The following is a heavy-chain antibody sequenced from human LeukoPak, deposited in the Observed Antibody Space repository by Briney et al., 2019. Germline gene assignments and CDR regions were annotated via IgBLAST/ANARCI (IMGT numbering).Heavy chain of an antibody. V-gene: IGHV3-23*01. CDR3: AKAALRYQLLSSLDY. CDR2: ISSGGHST. D-gene: IGHD2-2*01. J-gene: IGHJ4*02. CDR1: GFTYSNYA. Sequence: GGSLRLSCAASGFTYSNYAMTWVRQAPGKGLEWVSSISSGGHSTYYAGSVKGRFTISRDNSKNTLYLQMNSLRAEDTAIYYCAKAALRYQLLSSLDYWGQGTLVTVSS.